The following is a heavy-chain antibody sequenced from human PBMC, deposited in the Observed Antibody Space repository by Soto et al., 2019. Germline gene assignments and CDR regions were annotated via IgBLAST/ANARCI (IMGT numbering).Heavy chain of an antibody. V-gene: IGHV4-59*08. J-gene: IGHJ4*02. D-gene: IGHD2-21*02. CDR1: GGSISSYY. CDR2: IYYSGST. CDR3: ARYKVTAGGAYFDY. Sequence: QVQLQESGPGLVKPSETLSLTCTVSGGSISSYYWSWIRQPPGQGLEWIGYIYYSGSTNYNPSLKSRVTISVDTSKNQCSLKLSSVPAADTAVYYCARYKVTAGGAYFDYWGQGTLVTVSS.